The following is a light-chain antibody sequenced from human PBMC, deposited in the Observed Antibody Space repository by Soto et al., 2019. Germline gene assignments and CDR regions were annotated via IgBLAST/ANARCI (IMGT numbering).Light chain of an antibody. CDR3: QSYDTSVSAWV. Sequence: QPVLTQPPSVSGAPGQRVTISCTGRSSNIGTPYDVHWYQQLPGTAPKLLIYGNINRPSGVPDRFSGSKSVTSASLAITGLQAEDEADYYCQSYDTSVSAWVFGGGTKVTVL. V-gene: IGLV1-40*01. CDR2: GNI. CDR1: SSNIGTPYD. J-gene: IGLJ3*02.